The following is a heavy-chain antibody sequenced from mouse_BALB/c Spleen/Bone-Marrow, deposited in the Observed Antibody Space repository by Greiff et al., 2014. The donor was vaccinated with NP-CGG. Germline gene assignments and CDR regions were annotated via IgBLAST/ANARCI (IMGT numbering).Heavy chain of an antibody. Sequence: QVQLQQSGAELVRPGASVKLSCKASGYTFTCYWMHWVRQRPGQGLEWIGMIDPSDSDTHYNQMFKNKATLTVDKSSSTAYMQLSSLTSAVSAVDYWARKWSFDYWGQGTTLTVSA. CDR2: IDPSDSDT. D-gene: IGHD1-3*01. J-gene: IGHJ2*01. V-gene: IGHV1-52*01. CDR3: ARKWSFDY. CDR1: GYTFTCYW.